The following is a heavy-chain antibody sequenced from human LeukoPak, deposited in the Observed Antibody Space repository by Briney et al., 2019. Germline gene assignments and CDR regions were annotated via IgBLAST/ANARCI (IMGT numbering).Heavy chain of an antibody. V-gene: IGHV3-23*01. CDR2: ISGSGGST. CDR3: ANYYCRIQKFSGGSCYPTNFDY. Sequence: PGGSLRLSCAASGFTFSSYGMSWVRQAPGKGLEWVSAISGSGGSTYYADSVKGRFTISRDNSKNTLYLQMNSLRAEDTAVYYSANYYCRIQKFSGGSCYPTNFDYWGQGTLVTVSS. J-gene: IGHJ4*02. CDR1: GFTFSSYG. D-gene: IGHD2-15*01.